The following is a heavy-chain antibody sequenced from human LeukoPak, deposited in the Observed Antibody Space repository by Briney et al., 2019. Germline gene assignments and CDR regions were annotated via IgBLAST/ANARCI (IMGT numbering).Heavy chain of an antibody. J-gene: IGHJ4*02. CDR2: IKSKTDGGTT. Sequence: GGSLRLSCAASGFTFSNAWMSWVRQAPGKGLELVGRIKSKTDGGTTDYAAPVKGRFTISRDDSKNTLYLQMNSLKTEDTAVYYCTTGSNWNDGGFDYWGQGTLVTVSS. D-gene: IGHD1-1*01. CDR3: TTGSNWNDGGFDY. CDR1: GFTFSNAW. V-gene: IGHV3-15*01.